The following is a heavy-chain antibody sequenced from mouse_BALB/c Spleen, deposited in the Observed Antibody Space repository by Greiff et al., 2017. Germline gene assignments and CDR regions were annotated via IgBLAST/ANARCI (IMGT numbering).Heavy chain of an antibody. Sequence: EVQLQQSGAELVRPGALVKLSCKASGFNIKDYYMHWVKQRPEQGLEWIGWIDPENGNTIYDPKFQGKASITADTSSNTAYLQLSSLTSEDTAVYYCARALYYYGSSLFDDWGQGTTLTVSS. CDR2: IDPENGNT. D-gene: IGHD1-1*01. J-gene: IGHJ2*01. V-gene: IGHV14-1*02. CDR1: GFNIKDYY. CDR3: ARALYYYGSSLFDD.